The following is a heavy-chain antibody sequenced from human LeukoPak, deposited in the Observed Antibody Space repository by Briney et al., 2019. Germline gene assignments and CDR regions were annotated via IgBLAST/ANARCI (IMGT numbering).Heavy chain of an antibody. D-gene: IGHD4-23*01. CDR1: GYTFTNYY. CDR3: ARHYGGNEGVDY. CDR2: INSSGGST. Sequence: ASVKVSCKAPGYTFTNYYIHWVRQAPGQGLEWMGIINSSGGSTTYAQKFQGRVTMTRDMSTSTVYMELSSLRFEDTAMYYCARHYGGNEGVDYWGQGTLVTVSS. V-gene: IGHV1-46*01. J-gene: IGHJ4*02.